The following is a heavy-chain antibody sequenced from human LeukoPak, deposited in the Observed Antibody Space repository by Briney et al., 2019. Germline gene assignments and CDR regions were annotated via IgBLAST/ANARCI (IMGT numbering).Heavy chain of an antibody. CDR3: ARDKGTLGGDY. V-gene: IGHV1-2*02. J-gene: IGHJ4*02. CDR2: INPNSGGT. CDR1: GYTFTAYY. Sequence: GASVKVSCKAAGYTFTAYYMHWVRQSPGQRLECMGLINPNSGGTNYAQRFQGRVTMTRDTSISTDYLELSKLTADDTAVYYCARDKGTLGGDYWGQGTLVTVSS. D-gene: IGHD3-16*01.